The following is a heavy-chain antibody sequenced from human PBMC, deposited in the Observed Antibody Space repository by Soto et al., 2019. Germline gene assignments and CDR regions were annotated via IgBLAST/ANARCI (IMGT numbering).Heavy chain of an antibody. J-gene: IGHJ6*03. Sequence: PGGSLRLSCAASGFTFSSYGMHWVRQAPGKGLEWVAVISYDGSNKYYADSVKGRFTISRDNSKNTLYLQMNSLRAEDTAVYYCAKSNIYYHYYRAVWGKGTRFTVSS. CDR2: ISYDGSNK. D-gene: IGHD4-4*01. V-gene: IGHV3-30*18. CDR3: AKSNIYYHYYRAV. CDR1: GFTFSSYG.